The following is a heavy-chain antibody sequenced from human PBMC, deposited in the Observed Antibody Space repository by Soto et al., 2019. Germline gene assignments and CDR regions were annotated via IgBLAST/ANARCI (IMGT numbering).Heavy chain of an antibody. Sequence: PSETLSLTCAVSGGSISSGGYSWSWIRQPPGKGLEWIGYIFYSGSTYYNPSLKSRVTISVDTSKNQFSLKLSSVTAADTAVYYCAGVLGLAQQQLVRGYFDYWGQGTLVTVSS. CDR3: AGVLGLAQQQLVRGYFDY. D-gene: IGHD6-13*01. CDR2: IFYSGST. J-gene: IGHJ4*02. CDR1: GGSISSGGYS. V-gene: IGHV4-30-4*07.